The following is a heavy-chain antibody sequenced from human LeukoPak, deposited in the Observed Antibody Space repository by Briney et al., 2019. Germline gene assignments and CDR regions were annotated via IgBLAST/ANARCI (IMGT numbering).Heavy chain of an antibody. CDR3: ARVPHIAAAGDY. V-gene: IGHV1-46*01. D-gene: IGHD6-13*01. J-gene: IGHJ4*02. Sequence: ASVKVSCKASGYTFTSYYMHWVRQAPGQGLXXMGIINPSGGSTSYAQKFQGRVTMTRDTSTSTVYMELSSLRSEDTAVYYCARVPHIAAAGDYWGQGTLVTVSS. CDR1: GYTFTSYY. CDR2: INPSGGST.